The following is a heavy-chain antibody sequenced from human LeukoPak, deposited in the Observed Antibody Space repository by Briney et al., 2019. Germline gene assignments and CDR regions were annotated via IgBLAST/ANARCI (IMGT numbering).Heavy chain of an antibody. CDR3: AKGYCSSTSCYFDY. CDR1: GFTFEDYA. CDR2: ISWNSGSI. J-gene: IGHJ4*02. D-gene: IGHD2-2*01. V-gene: IGHV3-9*03. Sequence: PGRSLRLSCAASGFTFEDYAMHWVRQAPGKGLEWVSGISWNSGSIGYADSVKGRFTISRDNAKNSLYLQMNSLRAEDMALYYCAKGYCSSTSCYFDYWGQGTLVTVSS.